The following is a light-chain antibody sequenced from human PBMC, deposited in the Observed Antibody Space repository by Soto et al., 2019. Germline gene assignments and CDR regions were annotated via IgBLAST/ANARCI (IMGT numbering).Light chain of an antibody. CDR2: AAS. Sequence: DIQVTQSPSSLSASVGDTVTITCRTSQSISGKLSWYQQIPGKAPKLLIYAASRLQSGVPSRFSASGSGTDFTLTISRLEPEDFAVYYCQQYGSSPITFGQGTRLEIK. V-gene: IGKV1-39*01. CDR1: QSISGK. CDR3: QQYGSSPIT. J-gene: IGKJ5*01.